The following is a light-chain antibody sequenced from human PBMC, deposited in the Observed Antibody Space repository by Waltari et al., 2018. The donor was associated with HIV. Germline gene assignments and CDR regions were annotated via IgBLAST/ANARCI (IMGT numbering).Light chain of an antibody. CDR2: NNN. J-gene: IGLJ2*01. V-gene: IGLV1-47*01. Sequence: QSVLTQPPSTSGTPGQRVTISCSGSISNIGNNYVYWYQHLPGTAPKLLIYNNNRLPSGLPDRFSGSKSDTSASLAISGLRSEDEADYYCSTWDDKMSGVIFGGGTKLTVL. CDR1: ISNIGNNY. CDR3: STWDDKMSGVI.